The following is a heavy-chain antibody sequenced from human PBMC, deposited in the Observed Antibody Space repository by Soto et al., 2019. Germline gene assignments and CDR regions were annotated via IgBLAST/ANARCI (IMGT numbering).Heavy chain of an antibody. V-gene: IGHV4-4*07. CDR2: IYATGTT. CDR3: VRDGTKTLRDWFDP. D-gene: IGHD1-1*01. CDR1: GASISGFY. Sequence: SETLSLTCTVYGASISGFYWSWIRKSAGKGLEWIGRIYATGTTDYNPSLKSRVMMSVDTSKKQFSLKLRSVTAADTAVYYCVRDGTKTLRDWFDPWGQGISVTVSS. J-gene: IGHJ5*02.